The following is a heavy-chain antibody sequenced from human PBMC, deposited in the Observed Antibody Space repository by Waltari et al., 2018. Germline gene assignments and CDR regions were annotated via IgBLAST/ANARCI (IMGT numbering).Heavy chain of an antibody. V-gene: IGHV3-64*01. J-gene: IGHJ4*02. CDR1: GFPLDTYA. D-gene: IGHD3-10*01. Sequence: EVQLVESGGGLVEPGGSLRLSCAASGFPLDTYAMHWVRQAPGKGLEYVSAISSNGGNTYYANSVKGRCTISRDNSKNTLYLQMGSLRAEDMAVYYCARWQSSGAPDYWGQGTLVTVSS. CDR3: ARWQSSGAPDY. CDR2: ISSNGGNT.